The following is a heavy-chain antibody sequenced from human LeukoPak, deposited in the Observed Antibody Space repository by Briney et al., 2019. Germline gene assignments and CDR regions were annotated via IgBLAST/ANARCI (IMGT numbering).Heavy chain of an antibody. V-gene: IGHV4-59*08. Sequence: SETLSLTCTFSGGSTSSYYWSWIRQPPGRGLEWIGYIYYSGSTNYNPSLKSRVTISVDTSKNQFYLKLSSVTAADTAVYYCARLGLGYCSSTSCLASGDYWGQGTLVTVSS. D-gene: IGHD2-2*01. CDR2: IYYSGST. CDR3: ARLGLGYCSSTSCLASGDY. CDR1: GGSTSSYY. J-gene: IGHJ4*02.